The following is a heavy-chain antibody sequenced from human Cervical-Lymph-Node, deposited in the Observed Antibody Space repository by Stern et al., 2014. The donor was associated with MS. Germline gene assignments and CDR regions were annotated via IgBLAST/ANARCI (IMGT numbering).Heavy chain of an antibody. CDR1: GFNFDDHA. D-gene: IGHD4-17*01. CDR3: ARVRESDYGASYFDF. Sequence: EVQLVESGGGVVRPGGSLRLSCAASGFNFDDHAMTWVRQAPGKGLELVSGINVNRVSAGHADSVKGRFPIARDNAKNSLYLQMDSLRAEDTAVYHCARVRESDYGASYFDFWGQGTLVTVSS. V-gene: IGHV3-20*01. J-gene: IGHJ4*02. CDR2: INVNRVSA.